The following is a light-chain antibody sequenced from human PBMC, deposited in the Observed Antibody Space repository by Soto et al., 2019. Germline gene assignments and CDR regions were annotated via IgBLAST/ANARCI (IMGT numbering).Light chain of an antibody. V-gene: IGKV1-39*01. CDR1: HNTRGY. J-gene: IGKJ1*01. CDR3: QQSYSTPWT. Sequence: DSQMTQSPSSLSASVRDRVTISCRASHNTRGYLNWYQQKPGKAPKLLIYAASNLQSGIPSRFSGSGSETDFTLTISSLQPEDFATSYCQQSYSTPWTFGQGTKVDIK. CDR2: AAS.